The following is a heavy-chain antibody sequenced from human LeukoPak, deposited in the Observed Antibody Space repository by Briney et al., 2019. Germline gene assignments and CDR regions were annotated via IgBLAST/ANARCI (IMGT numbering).Heavy chain of an antibody. Sequence: PGGSLRLSCAASGFTFSSYTMNWVRQAPGKGLEWVSVIHTGGTTRYADSVKGRFTISKDNSNNTVYLQMNSVRVEDTAVYYCARVWFGYFFQWGQGALVTVSS. CDR3: ARVWFGYFFQ. V-gene: IGHV3-53*01. CDR2: IHTGGTT. J-gene: IGHJ4*02. D-gene: IGHD3-10*01. CDR1: GFTFSSYT.